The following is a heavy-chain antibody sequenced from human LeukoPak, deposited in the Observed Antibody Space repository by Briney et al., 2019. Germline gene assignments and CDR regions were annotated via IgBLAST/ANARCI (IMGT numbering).Heavy chain of an antibody. CDR2: IYPGDSHT. J-gene: IGHJ4*02. Sequence: GESLQISCKGSEYSFTNYWIGWVRQMPGKGLEWMGIIYPGDSHTRYSPSFQGQVTLSADKSISTAYLQWSSLKASDTAMYYCARRYCSGGNCYWSFDYWGQGTLVTVSS. CDR3: ARRYCSGGNCYWSFDY. V-gene: IGHV5-51*01. D-gene: IGHD2-15*01. CDR1: EYSFTNYW.